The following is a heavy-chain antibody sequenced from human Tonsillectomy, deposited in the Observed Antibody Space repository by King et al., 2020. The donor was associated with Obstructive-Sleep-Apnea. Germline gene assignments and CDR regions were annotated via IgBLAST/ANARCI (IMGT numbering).Heavy chain of an antibody. D-gene: IGHD6-13*01. V-gene: IGHV4-59*08. CDR1: GGSISNYY. J-gene: IGHJ4*02. CDR3: ARSGAKREIAAAGE. CDR2: IYFSGST. Sequence: QVQLQESGPGLVKPSETLSLTCTVSGGSISNYYWSWIRQPPGKGLEWIGDIYFSGSTNYNPPLKSRVTISVDTSKNQFSLKLSSATAADTAVYYCARSGAKREIAAAGEWGQGTLVTVSS.